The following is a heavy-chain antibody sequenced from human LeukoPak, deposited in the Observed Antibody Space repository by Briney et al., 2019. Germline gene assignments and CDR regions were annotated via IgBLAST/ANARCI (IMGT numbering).Heavy chain of an antibody. CDR2: ISDTGGNT. V-gene: IGHV3-23*01. CDR3: VKSRRVGANQRGLFDY. J-gene: IGHJ4*02. CDR1: GFTFSNYA. D-gene: IGHD1-26*01. Sequence: GGSLRLSCAASGFTFSNYAMSWVRQAPGKGLEWVSGISDTGGNTYYADSVTGRFTISRDNSKNTLHLQMSSLRAEDTAVYYCVKSRRVGANQRGLFDYWGQGTLVTVS.